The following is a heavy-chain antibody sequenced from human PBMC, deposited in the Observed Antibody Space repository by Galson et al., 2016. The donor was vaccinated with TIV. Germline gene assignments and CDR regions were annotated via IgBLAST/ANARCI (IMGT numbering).Heavy chain of an antibody. CDR1: GYTFTNYG. J-gene: IGHJ5*01. Sequence: SVKVSCKASGYTFTNYGINWVRQAPGQGLEWMGRIVPMLGLTDYAQKFQGRVTITADMFASTVYMELSSLTSDDTAVYYCARVTPHYGSGSYLDSWGQGTLVTVSS. CDR2: IVPMLGLT. D-gene: IGHD3-10*01. V-gene: IGHV1-69*04. CDR3: ARVTPHYGSGSYLDS.